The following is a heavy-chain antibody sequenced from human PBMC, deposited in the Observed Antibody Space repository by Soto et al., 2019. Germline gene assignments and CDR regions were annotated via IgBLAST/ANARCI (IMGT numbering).Heavy chain of an antibody. CDR3: ARDPSSGGYCPGPCFDY. CDR2: ISYSGST. J-gene: IGHJ4*02. Sequence: SETLSLTCTVSGASISSTDYYWTWIRQPPGKGLESIGYISYSGSTYYNPSLKSRVTISVDTSKNQFSLRLSSVTAADTAVYYCARDPSSGGYCPGPCFDYWGQGSLVTVSS. V-gene: IGHV4-30-4*01. D-gene: IGHD2-21*01. CDR1: GASISSTDYY.